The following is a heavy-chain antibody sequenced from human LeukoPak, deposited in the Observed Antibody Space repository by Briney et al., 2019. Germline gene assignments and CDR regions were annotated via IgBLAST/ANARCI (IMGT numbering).Heavy chain of an antibody. J-gene: IGHJ4*02. V-gene: IGHV3-7*03. CDR1: GFTFSNYW. CDR3: ARITDFWSGYYPSPFDY. Sequence: GGSLRLSCAASGFTFSNYWMSWVRQAPGKGLEWVAKIKQDGSEEYYVDSVKGRFTISRDNAKNSLFLQMNSLRVEDTAIYYCARITDFWSGYYPSPFDYWGQGTLVTVSS. CDR2: IKQDGSEE. D-gene: IGHD3-3*01.